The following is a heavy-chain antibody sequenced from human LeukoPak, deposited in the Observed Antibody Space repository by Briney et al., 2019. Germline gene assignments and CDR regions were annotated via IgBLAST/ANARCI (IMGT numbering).Heavy chain of an antibody. Sequence: GGSLRLSCAASGFTFSSNAMHWVRQAPGRGLEWVTVISYDGINEYYADSVKGRFTISRDNSKNTLFLQISSLRAEDTAVYYCARGRCSSTSCLFDSWGQGTLVTVSS. CDR1: GFTFSSNA. CDR3: ARGRCSSTSCLFDS. V-gene: IGHV3-30-3*01. CDR2: ISYDGINE. J-gene: IGHJ4*02. D-gene: IGHD2-2*01.